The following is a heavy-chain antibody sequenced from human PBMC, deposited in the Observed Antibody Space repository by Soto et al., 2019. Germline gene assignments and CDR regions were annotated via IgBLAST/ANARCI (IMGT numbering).Heavy chain of an antibody. J-gene: IGHJ5*02. D-gene: IGHD6-13*01. V-gene: IGHV6-1*01. CDR1: GDSVSSNSAA. CDR3: ARANGAAAINWFDP. Sequence: QTLSLTCAISGDSVSSNSAACNWIRHSPSRGLEWLGRTYYRSKWYNDYAVSVKSRITINPDTSKNQFSLQLNSVTPEDTAVYYCARANGAAAINWFDPWGQGTLVTVSS. CDR2: TYYRSKWYN.